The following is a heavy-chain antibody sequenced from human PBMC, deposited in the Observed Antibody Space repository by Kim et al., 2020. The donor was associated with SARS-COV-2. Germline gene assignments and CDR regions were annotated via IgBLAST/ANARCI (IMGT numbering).Heavy chain of an antibody. J-gene: IGHJ4*02. CDR1: GIPFIKAW. Sequence: GGSLRLSCAVSGIPFIKAWMNWVRQAPGKGLQWVGRIKSKTDGGTADLAAPVKGRFAISRDDSKNMLYLLMNSLKPDDSAVYYCTTVSMRWGQGTLVTVSS. V-gene: IGHV3-15*01. CDR3: TTVSMR. CDR2: IKSKTDGGTA. D-gene: IGHD2-2*01.